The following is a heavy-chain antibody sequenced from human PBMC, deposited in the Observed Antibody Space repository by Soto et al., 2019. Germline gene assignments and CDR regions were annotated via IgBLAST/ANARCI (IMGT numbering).Heavy chain of an antibody. J-gene: IGHJ4*02. CDR2: ISYDGSNK. CDR3: ANALMVRGAPFDY. Sequence: QVQLVESGGGVVQPGRSLRLSCAASGFTFSSYGMHWVRQAPGKGLEWVAVISYDGSNKYYADSVKGRFTISRDNSKNTLYLQMNILRAEDTAVYYCANALMVRGAPFDYWGQGTLVTFSS. V-gene: IGHV3-30*18. CDR1: GFTFSSYG. D-gene: IGHD3-10*01.